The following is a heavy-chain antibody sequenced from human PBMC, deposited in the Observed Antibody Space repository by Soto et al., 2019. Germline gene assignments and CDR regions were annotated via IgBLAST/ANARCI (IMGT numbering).Heavy chain of an antibody. J-gene: IGHJ4*02. D-gene: IGHD1-1*01. Sequence: SETLSLTCEVSGGSVSSSNWWSWVRQAPGKGLEWIGETFHSGTTNYNPSLRSRVTISVDKSSNQFSLKMNSVTAAVTAVYYCARDTSVNFYLGPFAYWGQGMQVTVSS. CDR2: TFHSGTT. CDR1: GGSVSSSNW. V-gene: IGHV4-4*02. CDR3: ARDTSVNFYLGPFAY.